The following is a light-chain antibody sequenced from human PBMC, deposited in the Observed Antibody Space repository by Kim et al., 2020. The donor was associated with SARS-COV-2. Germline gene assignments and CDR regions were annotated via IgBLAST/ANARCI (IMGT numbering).Light chain of an antibody. CDR1: ALPKQY. J-gene: IGLJ3*02. V-gene: IGLV3-25*03. Sequence: SYELTQPPSVSVSPGQTARITCSGDALPKQYAYWYQQKPGQAPVVVIYKDSERPSGIPERFSGSSSGTTVTLTISGVQAEDEADYYCQSADTSGTPSFGGGTQLTVL. CDR2: KDS. CDR3: QSADTSGTPS.